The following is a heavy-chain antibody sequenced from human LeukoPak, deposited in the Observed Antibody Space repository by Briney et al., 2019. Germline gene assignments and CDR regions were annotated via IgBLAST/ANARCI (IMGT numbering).Heavy chain of an antibody. D-gene: IGHD3/OR15-3a*01. V-gene: IGHV3-11*06. CDR2: SSSSSSYT. J-gene: IGHJ4*02. CDR1: GFTFSDYY. CDR3: ARDYPTWTPYYFDY. Sequence: GGPLRLSCAASGFTFSDYYMSWIRQAPGKGLEWVSYSSSSSSYTNYADSVKGRFTISRDNAKNSLYLRMNSLRAEDTAVYYCARDYPTWTPYYFDYWGQGTLVTVSS.